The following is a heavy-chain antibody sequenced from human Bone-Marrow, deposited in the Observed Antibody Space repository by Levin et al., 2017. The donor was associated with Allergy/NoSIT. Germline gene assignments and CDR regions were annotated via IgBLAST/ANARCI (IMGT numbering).Heavy chain of an antibody. J-gene: IGHJ1*01. CDR3: ARESHGGNLAH. Sequence: SVKVSCKTSGATFSTNGISCVLQLPGQGLEWMGAIVPIFEKSNYAQKSRGRVTISADDSTSTAYREVNSLTSEDTTIYYCARESHGGNLAHWGPGTLVTVSS. CDR1: GATFSTNG. D-gene: IGHD4-23*01. CDR2: IVPIFEKS. V-gene: IGHV1-69*13.